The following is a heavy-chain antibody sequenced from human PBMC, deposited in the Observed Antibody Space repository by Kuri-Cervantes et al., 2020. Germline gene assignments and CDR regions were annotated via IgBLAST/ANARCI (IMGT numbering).Heavy chain of an antibody. CDR2: IYTSGST. J-gene: IGHJ3*02. CDR1: GGSISSYY. V-gene: IGHV4-4*07. CDR3: ARVAASSGIHAFDI. Sequence: SETLSLTCTVSGGSISSYYWSWIRQPAGKGLEWIGRIYTSGSTNYNPSLKSRVTISVDTSKNQFSLKLSSVTAADTAVYYCARVAASSGIHAFDIWGQGTMVTVSS. D-gene: IGHD2-21*02.